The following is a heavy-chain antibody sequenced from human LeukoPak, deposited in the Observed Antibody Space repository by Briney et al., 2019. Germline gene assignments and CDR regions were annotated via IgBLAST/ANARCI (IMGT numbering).Heavy chain of an antibody. J-gene: IGHJ4*02. CDR3: ARAPTVLVGYCSSSSCQADY. CDR1: GFTFSSYT. D-gene: IGHD2-2*01. Sequence: GGSLRLSCAASGFTFSSYTMNWVRQAPGKGLEWVSAIDPSSTYIYYADSVKGRFTISRDNAENSLYLQMNSRRVEDTAVYYCARAPTVLVGYCSSSSCQADYWGQGTLVTVSS. V-gene: IGHV3-21*01. CDR2: IDPSSTYI.